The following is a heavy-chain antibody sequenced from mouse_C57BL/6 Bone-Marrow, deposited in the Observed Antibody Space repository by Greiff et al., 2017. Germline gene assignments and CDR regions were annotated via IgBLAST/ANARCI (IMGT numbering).Heavy chain of an antibody. CDR3: ARRDYYGSSYDWYFDV. Sequence: QVTLKESGPGILQSSQTLSLTCSFSGFSLRTSGMGVSWIRQPSGKGLEWLAHIYWDDDKRYNPSLKSRLTISKDTSRNQVFLKITSVDTADTATYYCARRDYYGSSYDWYFDVWGTGTTVTVSS. CDR2: IYWDDDK. J-gene: IGHJ1*03. D-gene: IGHD1-1*01. CDR1: GFSLRTSGMG. V-gene: IGHV8-12*01.